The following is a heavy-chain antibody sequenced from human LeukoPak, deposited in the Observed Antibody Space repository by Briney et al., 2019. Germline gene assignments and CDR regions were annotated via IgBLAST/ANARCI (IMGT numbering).Heavy chain of an antibody. V-gene: IGHV1-8*01. Sequence: ASVKVSCKASGYTFTSYDINWVRQATGQGPEWMGWMNPNSGNTGYAQKFQGRVTMTRNTSISTAYMELSSLRSEDTAVYYCAKGVAAAGSGWFDPWGQGTLVTVSS. D-gene: IGHD6-13*01. CDR3: AKGVAAAGSGWFDP. J-gene: IGHJ5*02. CDR1: GYTFTSYD. CDR2: MNPNSGNT.